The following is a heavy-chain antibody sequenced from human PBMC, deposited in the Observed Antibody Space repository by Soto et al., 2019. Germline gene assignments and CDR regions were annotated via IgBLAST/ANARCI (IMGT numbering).Heavy chain of an antibody. V-gene: IGHV2-70*04. D-gene: IGHD1-1*01. J-gene: IGHJ4*02. CDR3: ARMQLRPSGGLGY. Sequence: PTLVNPTQTLTLTCTFSGFSLSTHGIRVTWIRQPPGKALEWLARIDWDDDKFYSTSLRTRLTVSQDTSKNQVVLTMAHRDPVDTATYYCARMQLRPSGGLGYRGQGAQGNVSS. CDR2: IDWDDDK. CDR1: GFSLSTHGIR.